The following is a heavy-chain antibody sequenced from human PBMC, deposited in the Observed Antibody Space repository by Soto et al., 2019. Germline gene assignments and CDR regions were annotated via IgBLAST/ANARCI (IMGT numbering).Heavy chain of an antibody. V-gene: IGHV4-34*01. J-gene: IGHJ3*01. CDR1: GGSFSSYH. Sequence: PSETLSLTCAVYGGSFSSYHWSWIRQTPGKGLEWIGEINHLTTTNYNPSLKSRVIISLDTPKNQFSLKLSSVTAADTAVYYCARVLYGGESPTTLGLWGQGTMVTVSS. CDR3: ARVLYGGESPTTLGL. D-gene: IGHD4-17*01. CDR2: INHLTTT.